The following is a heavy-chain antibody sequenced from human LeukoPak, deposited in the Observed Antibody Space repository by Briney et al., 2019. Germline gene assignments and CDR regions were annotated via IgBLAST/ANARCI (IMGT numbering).Heavy chain of an antibody. J-gene: IGHJ3*02. CDR3: ARDAWSGYPGDAFDI. Sequence: ASVKVSCKASGGTFSSYAISWVRQAPGQGLEWMGGIIPIFGTANYAQKFQGRVTITADESTSTAYMELSSLRSEDTAVYYCARDAWSGYPGDAFDIWGQGTMVTVSS. CDR2: IIPIFGTA. D-gene: IGHD3-3*01. CDR1: GGTFSSYA. V-gene: IGHV1-69*01.